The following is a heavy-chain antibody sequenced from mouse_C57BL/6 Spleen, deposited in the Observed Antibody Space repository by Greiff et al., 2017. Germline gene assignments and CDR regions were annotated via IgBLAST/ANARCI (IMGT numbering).Heavy chain of an antibody. CDR3: ARRLLDYYAMDY. CDR2: IDPSDSET. V-gene: IGHV1-52*01. D-gene: IGHD2-3*01. J-gene: IGHJ4*01. Sequence: QVHVKQPGAELVRPGSSVKLSCKASGYTFTSYWMHWVKQRPIQGLEWIGNIDPSDSETHYNQKFKDKATLTVDKSSSTAYMQLSSLTSEDSAVYYGARRLLDYYAMDYWGQGTSVTVSS. CDR1: GYTFTSYW.